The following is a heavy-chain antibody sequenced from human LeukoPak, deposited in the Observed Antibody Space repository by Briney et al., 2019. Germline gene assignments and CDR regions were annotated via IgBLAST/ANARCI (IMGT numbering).Heavy chain of an antibody. D-gene: IGHD3-3*01. Sequence: GGSLRLSCAASGFTFSSYSKNWVRQAPGKGLEWVSSISSSSSYIYYADSVKGRFTISRDNAKNSLYLQMNSLRAEDTAVYYCARAAELRFLEWLPESVDYWGQGTLVTVSS. CDR3: ARAAELRFLEWLPESVDY. J-gene: IGHJ4*02. V-gene: IGHV3-21*01. CDR1: GFTFSSYS. CDR2: ISSSSSYI.